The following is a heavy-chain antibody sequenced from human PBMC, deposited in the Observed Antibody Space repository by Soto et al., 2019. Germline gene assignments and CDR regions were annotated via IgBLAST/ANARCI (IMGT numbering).Heavy chain of an antibody. Sequence: SETLSLTCTVSGGSISSGGYYWSWIRQHPGKGLEWIGYIYYSGSTYYNPSLKSRVTISVDTSKNQFSLKLSSVTAADTAVYYCAREYYGSGSYYNWFDPWGQGTLVTVSS. CDR2: IYYSGST. CDR3: AREYYGSGSYYNWFDP. CDR1: GGSISSGGYY. J-gene: IGHJ5*02. D-gene: IGHD3-10*01. V-gene: IGHV4-31*02.